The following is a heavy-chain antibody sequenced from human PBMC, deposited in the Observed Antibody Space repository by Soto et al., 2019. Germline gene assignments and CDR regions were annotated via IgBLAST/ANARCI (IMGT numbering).Heavy chain of an antibody. J-gene: IGHJ5*02. Sequence: SETLSLTCTVSGGSISSYYWSWIRQPPGKGLEWIGYIYYSGSTNYNPSLKSRVTISVDTSKNQFSLKLSSVTAADTAVYYCARGADGAAAGLDPWGQGTLVTVSS. D-gene: IGHD6-13*01. CDR2: IYYSGST. CDR3: ARGADGAAAGLDP. V-gene: IGHV4-59*01. CDR1: GGSISSYY.